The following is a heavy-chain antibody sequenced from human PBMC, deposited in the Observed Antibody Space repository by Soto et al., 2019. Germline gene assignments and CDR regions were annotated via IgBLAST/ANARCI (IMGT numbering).Heavy chain of an antibody. Sequence: ASVKVSCKASGYTFTSYDINWVRQATGQGLEWMGWMNPNSGNTGYAQKFQGRVTMTRNTSISTAYMELSSLRSEDTAVYYCALAGPGAAADYYYYYGMDVWGQGTTVTVSS. V-gene: IGHV1-8*01. CDR1: GYTFTSYD. D-gene: IGHD6-13*01. CDR3: ALAGPGAAADYYYYYGMDV. CDR2: MNPNSGNT. J-gene: IGHJ6*02.